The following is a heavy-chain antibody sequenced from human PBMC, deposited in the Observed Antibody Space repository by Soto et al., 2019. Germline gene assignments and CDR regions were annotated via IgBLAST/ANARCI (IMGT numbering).Heavy chain of an antibody. J-gene: IGHJ3*02. D-gene: IGHD3-10*01. V-gene: IGHV4-59*08. CDR2: IYYSGST. CDR3: ARLFYYGSGSYDAFDI. CDR1: GGSISSYY. Sequence: SETLSLTCTVSGGSISSYYWIWIRQPPGKGLEWIGYIYYSGSTNYNPSLKSRVTISVDTSKNQFSLKLSSVTAADTAVYYCARLFYYGSGSYDAFDIWGQGTMVTVSS.